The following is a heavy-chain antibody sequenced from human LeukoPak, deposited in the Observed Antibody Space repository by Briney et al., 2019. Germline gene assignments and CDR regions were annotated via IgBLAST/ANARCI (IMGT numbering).Heavy chain of an antibody. D-gene: IGHD4-23*01. CDR3: ARDRRGYGGNFDY. CDR1: GFTLSSND. J-gene: IGHJ4*02. CDR2: IYSGGTT. V-gene: IGHV3-66*01. Sequence: GGSLTLSCLASGFTLSSNDMSWVRQAPGKGLEWVSVIYSGGTTSYSDSVKGRFTISRDNSKNTLYLQMNSLRAEYTAVYYCARDRRGYGGNFDYWGQGTLVTVSS.